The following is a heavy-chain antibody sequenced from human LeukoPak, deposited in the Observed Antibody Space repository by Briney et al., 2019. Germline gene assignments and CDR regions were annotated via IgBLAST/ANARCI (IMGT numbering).Heavy chain of an antibody. CDR2: IYHSGTT. Sequence: SETLSLTCTVSGGSISSSNFFWAWVRQPPGKGLEWIATIYHSGTTYYNPSLKSRVTLSLDTSKNQFSLELRSVTAADTAVYYCARTGDVGTAMVLGGDYYYMDVWGKGTTVTVSS. D-gene: IGHD5-18*01. J-gene: IGHJ6*03. CDR3: ARTGDVGTAMVLGGDYYYMDV. V-gene: IGHV4-39*01. CDR1: GGSISSSNFF.